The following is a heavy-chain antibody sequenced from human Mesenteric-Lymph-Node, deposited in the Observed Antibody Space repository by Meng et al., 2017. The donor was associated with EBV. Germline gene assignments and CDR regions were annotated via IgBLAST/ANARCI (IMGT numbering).Heavy chain of an antibody. J-gene: IGHJ4*02. CDR3: ARRREYSSGWPIDY. CDR2: IFHSGIT. V-gene: IGHV4-4*02. CDR1: GDSLTSTNW. Sequence: PLQESSPGLVMPSGTLSLTCAVPGDSLTSTNWWSWVRQPPGKGLEWIGEIFHSGITNYNPSLKSRITLSVDKSKNLFSLNLSSVTAADTAVYFCARRREYSSGWPIDYWGQGTLVTVAS. D-gene: IGHD6-19*01.